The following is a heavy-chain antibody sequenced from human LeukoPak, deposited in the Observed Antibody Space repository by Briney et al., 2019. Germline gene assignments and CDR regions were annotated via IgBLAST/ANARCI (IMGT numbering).Heavy chain of an antibody. CDR1: GFTFSSYA. J-gene: IGHJ3*02. Sequence: PGRSLRLSCAASGFTFSSYAMHWVRQAPGKGLEWVAYISSSSITMYYADSVKGRFTISRDNAKDSLYLQMNSLRAEDTAVYYCARDPRYSGAWGDASDIWGQGTMVSVSS. D-gene: IGHD1-26*01. CDR2: ISSSSITM. V-gene: IGHV3-48*04. CDR3: ARDPRYSGAWGDASDI.